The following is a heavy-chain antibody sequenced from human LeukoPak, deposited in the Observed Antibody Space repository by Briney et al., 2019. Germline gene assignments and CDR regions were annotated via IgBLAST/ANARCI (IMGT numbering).Heavy chain of an antibody. CDR3: ARVGGGSSGYWWFDP. J-gene: IGHJ5*02. Sequence: KTSETLSLTCTVSGGSISSYYWSWIRQPPGKGLEWIGYIYYSGSTNYNPSLKSRVTISVDTSKNQFSLKLSSVTAADTAVYYCARVGGGSSGYWWFDPWGQGTLVTVSS. CDR1: GGSISSYY. CDR2: IYYSGST. V-gene: IGHV4-59*01. D-gene: IGHD3-22*01.